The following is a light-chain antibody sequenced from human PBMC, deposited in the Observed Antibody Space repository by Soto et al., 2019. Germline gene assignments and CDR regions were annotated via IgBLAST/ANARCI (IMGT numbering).Light chain of an antibody. J-gene: IGKJ5*01. Sequence: DIQMTQSPSSLSASVGDRVTITCRASQTITNYLNWYQQQSGKAPKLLIYATDTLQSGVPSRFSGSGSGTDYTLTISSLQPDDFATYYCQQYNTYSTFGQGTRLEIK. V-gene: IGKV1-39*01. CDR2: ATD. CDR1: QTITNY. CDR3: QQYNTYST.